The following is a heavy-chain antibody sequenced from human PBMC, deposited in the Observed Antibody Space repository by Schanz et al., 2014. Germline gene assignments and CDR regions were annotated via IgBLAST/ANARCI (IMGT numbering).Heavy chain of an antibody. CDR3: AKEGTVVSGSPRDY. CDR2: ISAGGTNT. V-gene: IGHV3-23*04. D-gene: IGHD3-10*01. CDR1: GFTFSSYA. Sequence: DVRLVESGGGLVQPGGSLRLSCAASGFTFSSYAMTWVRQLAGQGLEWVSSISAGGTNTYYADSVKGRFTLSRDNSKNTLYLQMNSLIVEDTAVYYCAKEGTVVSGSPRDYWGRGTLVTVSS. J-gene: IGHJ4*02.